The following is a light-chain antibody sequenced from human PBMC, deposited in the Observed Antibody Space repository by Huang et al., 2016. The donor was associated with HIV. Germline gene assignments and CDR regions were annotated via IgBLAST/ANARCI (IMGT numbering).Light chain of an antibody. J-gene: IGKJ2*01. V-gene: IGKV4-1*01. CDR1: QTVLYSLNKKNY. Sequence: DIVMTQSPDSLAVSPGERATIKCKSSQTVLYSLNKKNYLAWFQQKPGRPPKLLIYWATTRESGVPDRFSGSGSGTDFTLTINNRQAEDVAVYFCLQYYSVPQTFGHGTKVEIK. CDR2: WAT. CDR3: LQYYSVPQT.